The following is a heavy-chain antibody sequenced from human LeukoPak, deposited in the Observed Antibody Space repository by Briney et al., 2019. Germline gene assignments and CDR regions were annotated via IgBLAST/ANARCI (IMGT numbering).Heavy chain of an antibody. Sequence: SETLSLTCTVSGGSISSFYWSYIRQPAGKGLEWIGRIHISGSTNYNPSLKSRVTISVDTSKNQFSLKLSSVTAADTAVYYCARHLWLGVFDYWGQGTLVTVSS. D-gene: IGHD6-19*01. CDR1: GGSISSFY. CDR2: IHISGST. V-gene: IGHV4-4*07. CDR3: ARHLWLGVFDY. J-gene: IGHJ4*02.